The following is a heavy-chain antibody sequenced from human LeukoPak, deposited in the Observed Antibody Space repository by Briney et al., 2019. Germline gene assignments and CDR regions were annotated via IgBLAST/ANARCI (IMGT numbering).Heavy chain of an antibody. CDR2: IKSKIDGGTI. J-gene: IGHJ4*02. CDR1: GFTFSDAW. D-gene: IGHD6-25*01. CDR3: TTRRQDGC. Sequence: GGSLRLSCVASGFTFSDAWMSWVRQAPGKGLEWVGRIKSKIDGGTIDYGAPVKGRFTISRDDSRNTLYLQMNSLKTEDTAAYYCTTRRQDGCWGQGTLVTVS. V-gene: IGHV3-15*01.